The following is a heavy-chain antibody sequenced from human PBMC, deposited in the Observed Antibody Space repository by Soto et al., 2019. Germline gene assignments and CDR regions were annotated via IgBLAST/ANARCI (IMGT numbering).Heavy chain of an antibody. V-gene: IGHV5-51*01. Sequence: PGESLKISCKGSGYSFPTYWIGWVRQMPGKGLEWMGIINPGDSDTRYSPSFQGQVTISVDKSISTAYLLWISLKALYFSIYYFARLVEIAMGPFDYWGQGTLVTVSS. CDR1: GYSFPTYW. CDR2: INPGDSDT. D-gene: IGHD5-18*01. J-gene: IGHJ4*02. CDR3: ARLVEIAMGPFDY.